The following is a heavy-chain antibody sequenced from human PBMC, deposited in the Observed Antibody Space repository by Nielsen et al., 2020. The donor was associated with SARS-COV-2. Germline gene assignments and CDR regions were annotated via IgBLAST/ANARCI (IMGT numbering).Heavy chain of an antibody. D-gene: IGHD3-16*01. Sequence: SLKISCAASGFTFDDYAMHWVRQAPGKGLEWVSGISWNSGSIGYADSVKGRFTISRDNAKNSLYLQMNSLRAEDTAVYYCAKVLRYAHQYDIWGQGTMVTVSS. CDR3: AKVLRYAHQYDI. CDR1: GFTFDDYA. V-gene: IGHV3-9*01. J-gene: IGHJ3*02. CDR2: ISWNSGSI.